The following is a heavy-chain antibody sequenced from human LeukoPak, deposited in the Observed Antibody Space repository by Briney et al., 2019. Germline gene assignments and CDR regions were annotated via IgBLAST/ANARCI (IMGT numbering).Heavy chain of an antibody. Sequence: PSETLSLTCAVYGRSFSGYYWSWIRQPPGKGLEWVSSISSSSSYINYADSVKGRFTISRDNAKNSLYLQMNSLRAEDTAVYYCARLGAVAGYDYWGQGTLVTVSS. J-gene: IGHJ4*02. V-gene: IGHV3-11*06. CDR2: ISSSSSYI. D-gene: IGHD6-19*01. CDR3: ARLGAVAGYDY. CDR1: GRSFSGYY.